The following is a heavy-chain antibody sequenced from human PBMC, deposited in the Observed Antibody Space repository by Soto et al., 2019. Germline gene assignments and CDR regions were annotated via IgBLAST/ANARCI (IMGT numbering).Heavy chain of an antibody. CDR1: GFTFSSYA. D-gene: IGHD6-13*01. J-gene: IGHJ4*02. Sequence: GGSLRLSCAASGFTFSSYAMHWVRQAPGKGLEWVAFISYDGRNEFYADSVKGRFTISRDNSKNTLYLQVNSLRTEDTAVYHCAKDQAGSSSQTYFFDYWGQGSLVTVSS. V-gene: IGHV3-30*04. CDR3: AKDQAGSSSQTYFFDY. CDR2: ISYDGRNE.